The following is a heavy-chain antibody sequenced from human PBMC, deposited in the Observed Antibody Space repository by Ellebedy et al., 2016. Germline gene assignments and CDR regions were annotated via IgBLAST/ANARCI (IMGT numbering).Heavy chain of an antibody. J-gene: IGHJ4*02. CDR3: ARDRRVGGTIIDY. D-gene: IGHD2-8*01. V-gene: IGHV3-48*04. CDR2: ISGSSAKI. Sequence: GGSLRLSCATSGFTFSRYAMNWVRQAPGKGLEWISYISGSSAKIDYADSVKGRFTISRDNAKNSLYLQMNSLRSDDTAVYYCARDRRVGGTIIDYWGQGTLVTVSS. CDR1: GFTFSRYA.